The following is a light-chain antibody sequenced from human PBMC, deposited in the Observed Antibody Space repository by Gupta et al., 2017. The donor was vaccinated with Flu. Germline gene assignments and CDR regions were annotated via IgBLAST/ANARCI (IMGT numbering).Light chain of an antibody. V-gene: IGKV1-16*01. J-gene: IGKJ2*01. CDR1: QDINNF. CDR3: QQYDSYPRT. Sequence: DIQMTQSPSSLSVSVGDRVTITCRASQDINNFLAWFQQKPGKAPQSVIYSASSLSTGVPSRFCGSGSGTEYTLTVDNLQPEDLGTYYCQQYDSYPRTFGQGTKVEI. CDR2: SAS.